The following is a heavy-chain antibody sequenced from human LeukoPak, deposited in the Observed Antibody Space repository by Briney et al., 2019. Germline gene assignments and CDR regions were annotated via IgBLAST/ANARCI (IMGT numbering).Heavy chain of an antibody. Sequence: PGGSLRLSCEASGLTLSSYAMSWVRQAPGKGLEWVSAISGSGGSTYYADSVKGRFTISRDNSKNTLYLQMNSLRAGDTAVYYCANRHDTALYYWGQGTLVTVSS. D-gene: IGHD5-18*01. CDR3: ANRHDTALYY. J-gene: IGHJ4*02. CDR2: ISGSGGST. V-gene: IGHV3-23*01. CDR1: GLTLSSYA.